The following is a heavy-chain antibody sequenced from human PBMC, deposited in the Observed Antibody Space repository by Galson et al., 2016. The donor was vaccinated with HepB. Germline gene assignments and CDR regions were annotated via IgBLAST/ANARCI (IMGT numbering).Heavy chain of an antibody. CDR3: VRDGVGAAPYDY. J-gene: IGHJ4*02. CDR2: ISPDGSDT. V-gene: IGHV3-74*01. Sequence: SLRLSCAASGFTLNDYWMKWVRQAPGKGLVWVAHISPDGSDTSYADSVTGRFTFSRDNAKNTLSLQMNSLRAEDTAVYYCVRDGVGAAPYDYWGQGALVIVSS. CDR1: GFTLNDYW. D-gene: IGHD2-15*01.